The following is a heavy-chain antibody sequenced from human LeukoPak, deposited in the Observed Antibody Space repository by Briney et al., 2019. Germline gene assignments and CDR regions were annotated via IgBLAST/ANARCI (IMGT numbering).Heavy chain of an antibody. V-gene: IGHV1-8*01. CDR3: ARTAGYSYGFDY. CDR2: MNPSSGNT. D-gene: IGHD5-18*01. J-gene: IGHJ4*02. Sequence: ASVKVSCKASGYTFTSYDINWVRQATGQGLEWMGWMNPSSGNTGYAQKFQGRVTMTRNTSISTAYMELNSLRAEDTAVYYCARTAGYSYGFDYWGQGTLVTVSS. CDR1: GYTFTSYD.